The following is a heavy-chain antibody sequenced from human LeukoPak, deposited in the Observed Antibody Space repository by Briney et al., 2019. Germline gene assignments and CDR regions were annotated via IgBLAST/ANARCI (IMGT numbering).Heavy chain of an antibody. Sequence: NSSETLSLTCTVSGASISSYYWIWIRQPQGKGLEWIGHIYYDGSTNYNPSLKSRVTISVDTSKNQFSLNLSSVTAADAAVYYCARGAVAGKMSWFDPWGQGTLVTVSS. V-gene: IGHV4-59*01. CDR3: ARGAVAGKMSWFDP. CDR1: GASISSYY. J-gene: IGHJ5*02. D-gene: IGHD6-19*01. CDR2: IYYDGST.